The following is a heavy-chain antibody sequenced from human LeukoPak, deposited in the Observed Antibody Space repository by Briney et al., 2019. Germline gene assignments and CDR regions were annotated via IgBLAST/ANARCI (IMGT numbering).Heavy chain of an antibody. J-gene: IGHJ4*02. D-gene: IGHD5-12*01. Sequence: ASVKVSCKASGYSFTSHYMHWVRQAPGQGREWLGRINPSGSSTLYAQKFHDRVTFTRDMSTTTDYMELSSLRSEDTAVYYCARATNTRVSNFDYWGQGTLVTVSS. CDR2: INPSGSST. CDR3: ARATNTRVSNFDY. V-gene: IGHV1-46*01. CDR1: GYSFTSHY.